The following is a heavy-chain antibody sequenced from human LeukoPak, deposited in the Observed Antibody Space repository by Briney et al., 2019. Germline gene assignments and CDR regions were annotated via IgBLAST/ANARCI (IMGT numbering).Heavy chain of an antibody. CDR2: IYYSGST. CDR1: GVSISSYY. CDR3: ARVADNSNDEYYFDY. Sequence: SETLSLTCTVSGVSISSYYWIWLRQPPGKGLVWIGNIYYSGSTNYNPSLKSRVTISADTSNNHFSLKLSSVTAADTAVYYCARVADNSNDEYYFDYWGQGTLVTVSS. V-gene: IGHV4-59*01. J-gene: IGHJ4*02. D-gene: IGHD4-11*01.